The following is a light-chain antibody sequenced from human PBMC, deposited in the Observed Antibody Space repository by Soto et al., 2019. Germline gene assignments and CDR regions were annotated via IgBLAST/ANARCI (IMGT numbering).Light chain of an antibody. CDR3: QQYNNWPPMLT. Sequence: EIVMTQSPATLSVSPGERATLSCRASQSVSSNLAWYQQKPGQAPRLLIYGASTRATGIPARFSGSGSGTEFTLTISSLQSVDFAVYYCQQYNNWPPMLTFGGGTKVEIK. CDR2: GAS. CDR1: QSVSSN. J-gene: IGKJ4*01. V-gene: IGKV3-15*01.